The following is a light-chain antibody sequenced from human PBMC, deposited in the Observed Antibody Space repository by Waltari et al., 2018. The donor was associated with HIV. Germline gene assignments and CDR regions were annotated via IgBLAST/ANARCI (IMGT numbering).Light chain of an antibody. CDR1: SSDVGGSNY. J-gene: IGLJ2*01. CDR3: SSYTTSSTLV. CDR2: EVT. Sequence: QSALTHPASVSGSPGQSITISCTGTSSDVGGSNYVSWYQQHPGKAPKLMIYEVTNRPSGVSNRFSGSKSANTASLTISGLQAEDEADYYCSSYTTSSTLVFGGGTKVTVL. V-gene: IGLV2-14*01.